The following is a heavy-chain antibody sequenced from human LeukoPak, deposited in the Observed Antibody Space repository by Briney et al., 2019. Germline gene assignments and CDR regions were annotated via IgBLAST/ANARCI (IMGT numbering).Heavy chain of an antibody. J-gene: IGHJ4*02. Sequence: SGGSLRLSCAASGFSFSSYSMNWVRHAPGKGLEWVSYISGSRSTIYYADSVKGRFTISRDNAKNSLYLQMNSLRDEDTAVYYCARVRESATTVSEYWGQGTLVTVSS. CDR3: ARVRESATTVSEY. CDR2: ISGSRSTI. CDR1: GFSFSSYS. V-gene: IGHV3-48*02. D-gene: IGHD4-11*01.